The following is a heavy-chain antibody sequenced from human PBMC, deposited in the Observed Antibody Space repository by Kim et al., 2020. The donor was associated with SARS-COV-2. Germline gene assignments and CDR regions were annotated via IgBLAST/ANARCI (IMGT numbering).Heavy chain of an antibody. CDR2: IDWDDDK. J-gene: IGHJ1*01. V-gene: IGHV2-70*01. CDR1: GFSLSTSGMC. CDR3: ATYTHYYDSSGWGFQH. Sequence: SGPTLVNPTQTLTLTCTFSGFSLSTSGMCVSWIRQPPGKALEWLALIDWDDDKYYSTSLKTRLTISKDTSKNQVVLTMTNMDPVDTATYYCATYTHYYDSSGWGFQHWGQGTLVTVSS. D-gene: IGHD3-22*01.